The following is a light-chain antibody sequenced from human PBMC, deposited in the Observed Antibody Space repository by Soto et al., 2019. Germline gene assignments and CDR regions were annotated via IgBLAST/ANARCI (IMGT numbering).Light chain of an antibody. Sequence: QSALTQPRSVSWSPGQSVTIPCTGTGNVVVACSYVSCHPPHPQRHPVLVIDDGASWPAVVPDRFSGANSGNTASRTISGLQAENEADYFCCSYAGGYTYLCGAESQGTVL. CDR1: GNVVVACSY. V-gene: IGLV2-11*01. CDR2: DGA. J-gene: IGLJ1*01. CDR3: CSYAGGYTYL.